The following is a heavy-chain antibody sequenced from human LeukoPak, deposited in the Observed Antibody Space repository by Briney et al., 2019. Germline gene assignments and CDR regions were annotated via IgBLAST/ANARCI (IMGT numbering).Heavy chain of an antibody. J-gene: IGHJ4*02. CDR3: ARVKYSSSWSLGDY. CDR2: IDPSDSYT. V-gene: IGHV5-10-1*01. D-gene: IGHD6-13*01. Sequence: GESLKISCKGSGYSFTSYWISWVRQMPGKGLEWMGRIDPSDSYTNYSPSFQGHVTISADKSIDTAYLQWSSLKASDTAMYYCARVKYSSSWSLGDYWGQGTLVTVSS. CDR1: GYSFTSYW.